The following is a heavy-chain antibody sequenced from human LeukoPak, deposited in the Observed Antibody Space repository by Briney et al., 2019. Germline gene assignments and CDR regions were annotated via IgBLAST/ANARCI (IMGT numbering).Heavy chain of an antibody. CDR2: VYYVGNA. J-gene: IGHJ5*02. CDR1: GGSVRSSRLY. CDR3: ATHAEGSYFET. V-gene: IGHV4-39*02. Sequence: SETLSLTCTVSGGSVRSSRLYWGCLRQSPGKGLEWVGSVYYVGNAYYRPPRLSRAPSSITTYKTHISLRLASMTATDTGIYYCATHAEGSYFETWGQGALVTVSS. D-gene: IGHD3-10*01.